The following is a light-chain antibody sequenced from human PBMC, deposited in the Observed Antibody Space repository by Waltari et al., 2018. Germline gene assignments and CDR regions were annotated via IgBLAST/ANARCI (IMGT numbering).Light chain of an antibody. CDR3: CSYAGSGTYV. CDR2: EVI. J-gene: IGLJ1*01. CDR1: NSDVGNYNL. V-gene: IGLV2-23*02. Sequence: QSALTQPASVSGPPGQSIPIPCTGTNSDVGNYNLVAWDQPHPGEAPKLMICEVIKRPSGVSNRFSGSKSGNTASLTISGLQAEDEADYYCCSYAGSGTYVFGTGTKVTVL.